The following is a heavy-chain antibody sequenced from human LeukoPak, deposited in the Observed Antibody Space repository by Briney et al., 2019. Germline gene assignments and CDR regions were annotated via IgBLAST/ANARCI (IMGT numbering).Heavy chain of an antibody. V-gene: IGHV4-34*01. D-gene: IGHD3-22*01. CDR1: GGSFSGYY. CDR3: ARNYYDSSGYYSPQIDY. Sequence: SETLSLTCAVYGGSFSGYYWSWIRQPPGKGLEWIGEINYSGSTNYNPSLKSRVTISVDTSKNQFSLKLSSVTAADTAVYYCARNYYDSSGYYSPQIDYWGQGTLVTVSS. CDR2: INYSGST. J-gene: IGHJ4*02.